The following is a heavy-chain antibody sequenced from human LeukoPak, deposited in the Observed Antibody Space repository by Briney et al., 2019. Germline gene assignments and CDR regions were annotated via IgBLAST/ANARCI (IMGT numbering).Heavy chain of an antibody. D-gene: IGHD6-19*01. CDR2: IRQDGGEK. J-gene: IGHJ4*02. CDR3: ARDHFEGAVAA. CDR1: GFTFSSYW. Sequence: PGGSLRLSCAVSGFTFSSYWMNWVRQAPGKGLEWVASIRQDGGEKYYVDSVKGRFTISRDNTKNSLYLQMSSLRAEDTAVYYCARDHFEGAVAAWGQGTLVTVSS. V-gene: IGHV3-7*01.